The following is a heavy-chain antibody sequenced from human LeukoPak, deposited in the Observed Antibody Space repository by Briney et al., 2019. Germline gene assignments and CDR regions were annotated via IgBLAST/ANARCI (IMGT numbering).Heavy chain of an antibody. V-gene: IGHV3-23*01. Sequence: GGSLRLSCAASGLTFSSYSMNWVRQAPGKGLEWVSAISGSGGSTYYADSVKGRFTISRDNSKNTLYLQMNSLRAEDTAVYYCAKLSEGSGYWGQGTLVTVSS. J-gene: IGHJ4*02. D-gene: IGHD3-10*01. CDR2: ISGSGGST. CDR1: GLTFSSYS. CDR3: AKLSEGSGY.